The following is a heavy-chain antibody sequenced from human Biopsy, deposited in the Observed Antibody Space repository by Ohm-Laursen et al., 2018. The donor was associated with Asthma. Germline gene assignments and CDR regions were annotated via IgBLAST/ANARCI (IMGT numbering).Heavy chain of an antibody. CDR3: ARDLHPTNHLGELSEGFDY. D-gene: IGHD3-16*02. J-gene: IGHJ4*02. CDR2: ISYDGSNK. Sequence: SLRPSCAASGFTFSSYAMHWVRQAPGKGLGWVAVISYDGSNKYYADSVKGRFTISRDNSKNTLYLQMNSLRAEDTAVYYCARDLHPTNHLGELSEGFDYWGQGTLVTVSS. V-gene: IGHV3-30-3*01. CDR1: GFTFSSYA.